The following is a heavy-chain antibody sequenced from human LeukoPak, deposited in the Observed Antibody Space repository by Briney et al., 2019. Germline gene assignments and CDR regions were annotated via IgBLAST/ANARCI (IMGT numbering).Heavy chain of an antibody. CDR1: GFTFSSYG. D-gene: IGHD5-24*01. J-gene: IGHJ4*02. Sequence: GSLRLSCAASGFTFSSYGMHWVRQAPGKGLEWGAVISYDGGNKYYADSVKGRFTISRDNSKNTLYLQMNSLRAEDTAVYYCAKDREMATILYPDYWGQGTLVTVSS. CDR2: ISYDGGNK. V-gene: IGHV3-30*18. CDR3: AKDREMATILYPDY.